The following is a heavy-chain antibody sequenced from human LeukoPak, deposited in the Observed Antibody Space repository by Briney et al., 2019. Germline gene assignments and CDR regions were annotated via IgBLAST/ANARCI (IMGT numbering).Heavy chain of an antibody. CDR2: IYYDGSKK. V-gene: IGHV3-33*06. Sequence: GRSLRLSCAASGFTFSTYGMHWVRQAPGKGLEWVAFIYYDGSKKHYADSVRGRFTISRDNSKNTLYLQMNSLRAEDTAVYYCAKDTYNWNYSSEDYFDYWGQGTLVTVSS. CDR1: GFTFSTYG. CDR3: AKDTYNWNYSSEDYFDY. D-gene: IGHD1-7*01. J-gene: IGHJ4*02.